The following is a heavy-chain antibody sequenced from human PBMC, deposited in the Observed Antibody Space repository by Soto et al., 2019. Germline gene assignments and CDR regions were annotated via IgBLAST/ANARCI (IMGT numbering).Heavy chain of an antibody. Sequence: PGGSLRLSCAAPGFTFSSYWMSWVRQAPGKGLEWVANIKQDGSEKYYVDSVKGRFTISRDNAKNSLYLQMNSLRAEDTAVYYCARGPLYYDFWSGYYGGSLDAFDIWGQGTMVTVSS. CDR3: ARGPLYYDFWSGYYGGSLDAFDI. CDR1: GFTFSSYW. D-gene: IGHD3-3*01. J-gene: IGHJ3*02. V-gene: IGHV3-7*04. CDR2: IKQDGSEK.